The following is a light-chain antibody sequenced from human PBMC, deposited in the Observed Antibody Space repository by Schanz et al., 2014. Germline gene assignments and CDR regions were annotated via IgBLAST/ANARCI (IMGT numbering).Light chain of an antibody. CDR3: CSYAGGTIYN. CDR1: SSDVGGYNY. CDR2: EVT. J-gene: IGLJ1*01. Sequence: QSALTQPRSVSGSPGQSVTISCTGTSSDVGGYNYVSWYQQHPGKAPKLMISEVTKRPSGVPHRFSGSKSGNTASLTISGLQSEDEAEYFCCSYAGGTIYNFGTGTKLTVL. V-gene: IGLV2-11*01.